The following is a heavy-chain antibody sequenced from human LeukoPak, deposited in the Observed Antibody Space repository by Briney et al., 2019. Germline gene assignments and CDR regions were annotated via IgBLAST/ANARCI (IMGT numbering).Heavy chain of an antibody. Sequence: GGSLRLSCAASGFTFSSYVMSWVRQAPGKGLEWVSAISGGDGTTYYADSVKGRFTISRDNSKNTLHLQMNSLRAEDTAVYYCAKTCDSSGYYGQHDYWGQGTLVTVSS. CDR3: AKTCDSSGYYGQHDY. V-gene: IGHV3-23*01. CDR2: ISGGDGTT. J-gene: IGHJ4*02. D-gene: IGHD3-22*01. CDR1: GFTFSSYV.